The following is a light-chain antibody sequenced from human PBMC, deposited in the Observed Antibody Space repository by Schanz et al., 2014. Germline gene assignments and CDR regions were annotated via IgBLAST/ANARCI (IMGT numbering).Light chain of an antibody. CDR3: QHYDRYSGT. J-gene: IGKJ1*01. CDR2: DAS. V-gene: IGKV1-5*01. Sequence: DIQMTQSPSTLSASVGDRVTITCRASQTISTWLAWYQQKPGKAPKLLIYDASSLDRGVPSRFSGSGSATEFPLTISSLQPDDSATYYCQHYDRYSGTFGQGTKVEFK. CDR1: QTISTW.